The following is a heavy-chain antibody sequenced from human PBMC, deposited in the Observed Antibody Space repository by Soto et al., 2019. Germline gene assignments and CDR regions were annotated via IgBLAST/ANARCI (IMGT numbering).Heavy chain of an antibody. CDR3: ATTGYSSSWYWFDP. D-gene: IGHD6-13*01. J-gene: IGHJ5*02. Sequence: ASVKVSCKASGGTFSSYAISWLRQAPGQGLEWMGGIIPIFGTANYAQKFQGRVTITADESTSTAYMELSSLRSEDTAVYYCATTGYSSSWYWFDPWGQGTLVTVSS. CDR2: IIPIFGTA. CDR1: GGTFSSYA. V-gene: IGHV1-69*13.